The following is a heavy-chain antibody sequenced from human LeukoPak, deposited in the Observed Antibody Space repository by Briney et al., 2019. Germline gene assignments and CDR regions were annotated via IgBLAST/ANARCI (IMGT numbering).Heavy chain of an antibody. V-gene: IGHV4-4*07. CDR2: IYTSGST. CDR3: AREEYYYDSSGYSS. Sequence: SETLSLTCTVSGGSISSYYWSWIRQPAGKGLEWIGRIYTSGSTNYNPSLKSRVTISVDTSKNQFPLKLSSVTAADTAVYYCAREEYYYDSSGYSSWGQGTLVTVSS. D-gene: IGHD3-22*01. CDR1: GGSISSYY. J-gene: IGHJ5*02.